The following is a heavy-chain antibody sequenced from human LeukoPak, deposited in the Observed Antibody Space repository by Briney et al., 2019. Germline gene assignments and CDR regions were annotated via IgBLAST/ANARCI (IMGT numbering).Heavy chain of an antibody. CDR1: GFTFSRYW. CDR3: ACLEMATIGNRDAFDI. Sequence: GGSLRLSCAASGFTFSRYWMNWVRQAPGKGLEWVANIKQDGSAQNYVDSVKGRFTISRDNSKNTLYLQMNSLRAEDTAVYYCACLEMATIGNRDAFDIWGQGTMVTVSS. J-gene: IGHJ3*02. CDR2: IKQDGSAQ. V-gene: IGHV3-7*01. D-gene: IGHD5-24*01.